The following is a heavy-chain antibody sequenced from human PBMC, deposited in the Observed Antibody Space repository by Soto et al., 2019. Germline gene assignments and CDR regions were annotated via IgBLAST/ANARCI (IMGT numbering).Heavy chain of an antibody. V-gene: IGHV4-4*02. CDR1: GGSFTSNNW. CDR2: IYRTGGT. D-gene: IGHD1-7*01. J-gene: IGHJ4*02. Sequence: QVQLQESGPGLVKPSGTLSLTCAVSGGSFTSNNWWTWVRQPPGQGLEWSGEIYRTGGTNYNPSLKSRVTISLDKSENQFSLKVTSLTAADTAVYYCASRDPGTSVDYWGQGTLVTVSS. CDR3: ASRDPGTSVDY.